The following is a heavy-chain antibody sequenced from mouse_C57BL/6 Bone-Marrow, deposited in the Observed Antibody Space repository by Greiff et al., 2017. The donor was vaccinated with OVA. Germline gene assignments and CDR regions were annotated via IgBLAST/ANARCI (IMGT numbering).Heavy chain of an antibody. D-gene: IGHD2-5*01. V-gene: IGHV1-78*01. J-gene: IGHJ2*01. CDR1: GYTFTDHT. CDR2: IYPRDGST. CDR3: EREGAYYSNLFDY. Sequence: VQLQESDAELVKPGASVKISCKVSGYTFTDHTIHWMKQRPEQGLEWIGYIYPRDGSTKYNEKFKGKATLTADKSSSTAYMQLNSLTSEDSAVYFCEREGAYYSNLFDYWGQGTTLTVSS.